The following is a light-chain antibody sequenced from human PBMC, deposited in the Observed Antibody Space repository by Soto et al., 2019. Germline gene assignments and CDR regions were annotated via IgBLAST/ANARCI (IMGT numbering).Light chain of an antibody. CDR1: QGISNL. CDR2: KAS. CDR3: QQYNNYPLT. Sequence: DIQMTQSPSTLSASVGDRVTITCRASQGISNLLAWYQQKPGRAPTLLIYKASSFESGVPSRFSGSGSGTEFTLTISSLQPDDFATYYCQQYNNYPLTFGQGTRLEIK. J-gene: IGKJ5*01. V-gene: IGKV1-5*03.